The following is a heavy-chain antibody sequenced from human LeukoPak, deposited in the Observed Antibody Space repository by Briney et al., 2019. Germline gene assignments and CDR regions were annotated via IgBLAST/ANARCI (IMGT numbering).Heavy chain of an antibody. CDR2: ISGGGGGT. CDR3: AKTSTPIPAAGAMDN. V-gene: IGHV3-23*01. CDR1: GFTFSSYA. Sequence: GGSLRLSCAASGFTFSSYAMSWVRQAPGQGLEWVSSISGGGGGTYYANSVKGRFTTSRDNSKSTLYLQMNGLRAEDTAVYYCAKTSTPIPAAGAMDNWGQGTLVTVSS. D-gene: IGHD6-13*01. J-gene: IGHJ4*02.